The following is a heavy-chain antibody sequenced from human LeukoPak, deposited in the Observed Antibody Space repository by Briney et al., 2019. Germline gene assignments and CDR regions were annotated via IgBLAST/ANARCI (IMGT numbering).Heavy chain of an antibody. CDR3: AREVSTAGDY. D-gene: IGHD6-13*01. V-gene: IGHV3-48*01. CDR1: GFTFINYG. Sequence: AGGSLRLSCAASGFTFINYGMTWVRQAPGKGLEWVSYISSGSNTIYYADSVKGRFTISRDNAKNSLYLQMNSLRVEDTAVYFCAREVSTAGDYWGQGTLVTVSS. CDR2: ISSGSNTI. J-gene: IGHJ4*02.